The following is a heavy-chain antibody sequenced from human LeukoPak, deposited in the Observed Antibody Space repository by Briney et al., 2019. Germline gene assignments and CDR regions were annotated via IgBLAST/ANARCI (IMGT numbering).Heavy chain of an antibody. D-gene: IGHD4-17*01. V-gene: IGHV3-30*18. J-gene: IGHJ4*02. CDR1: GFSFISYG. CDR2: ISDDGRNK. Sequence: PGGSLRLSCAASGFSFISYGMPWVRQAPGKGLERVGVISDDGRNKKYAGSVKGRFTISRDNSKDTLYLQMNSLRDEDTAVYYCAKRPSDYGDYVTYFDYWGQGTLVTVSS. CDR3: AKRPSDYGDYVTYFDY.